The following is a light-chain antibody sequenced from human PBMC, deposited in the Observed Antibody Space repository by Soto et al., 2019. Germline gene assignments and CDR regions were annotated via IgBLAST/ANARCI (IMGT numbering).Light chain of an antibody. V-gene: IGLV2-14*01. CDR3: SSFTSSITYV. CDR2: DVT. Sequence: QSVLTQPASVSGSPGQSITISCTGTSSDVGGYNSVSWYRQDAGKAPKLMIYDVTNRPSAVSNRFSGSKSGNTASLTISGLQAEDEADYYCSSFTSSITYVFGTGTKVTVL. J-gene: IGLJ1*01. CDR1: SSDVGGYNS.